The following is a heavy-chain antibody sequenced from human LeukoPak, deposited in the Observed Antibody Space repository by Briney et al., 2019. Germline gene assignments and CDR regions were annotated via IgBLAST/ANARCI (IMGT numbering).Heavy chain of an antibody. J-gene: IGHJ3*02. D-gene: IGHD3-3*01. V-gene: IGHV3-21*01. Sequence: GGSLRLSCAASGFTFSSYSMNWVRQAPGKGLEWVSSISSSSSYIYYADSAKGRFTISRDNAKNSLYLQMNGLRAEDTAVYYCARGLKDFWSGQGAFDIWGQGTMVTVSS. CDR1: GFTFSSYS. CDR2: ISSSSSYI. CDR3: ARGLKDFWSGQGAFDI.